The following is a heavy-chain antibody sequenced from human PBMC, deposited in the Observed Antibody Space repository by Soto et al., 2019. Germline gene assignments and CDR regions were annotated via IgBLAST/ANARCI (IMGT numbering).Heavy chain of an antibody. Sequence: ASVKVSCKASGGTFSSYTISWVRQAPGQGLEWMGWISAYNGNTNYAQKLQGRVTMTTDTSTSTAYMELRSLRSDDTAVYYCARVMLYGVGFDPWGQGTLVTVSS. J-gene: IGHJ5*02. CDR1: GGTFSSYT. CDR2: ISAYNGNT. CDR3: ARVMLYGVGFDP. V-gene: IGHV1-18*01. D-gene: IGHD2-8*01.